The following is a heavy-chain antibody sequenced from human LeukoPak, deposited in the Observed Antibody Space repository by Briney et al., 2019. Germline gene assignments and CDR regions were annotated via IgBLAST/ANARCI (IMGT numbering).Heavy chain of an antibody. V-gene: IGHV3-30-3*01. CDR3: ARDATDLLDAFDI. J-gene: IGHJ3*02. CDR2: ISYDGSNK. Sequence: GRSLRLSCAASGFTFSSYAMHWVRQAPGKGLEWVAVISYDGSNKSYAASVKGRFTISRDNSKNTLYLQMNSLRAEDTAVYYCARDATDLLDAFDIWGQGTMVTVSS. D-gene: IGHD2-15*01. CDR1: GFTFSSYA.